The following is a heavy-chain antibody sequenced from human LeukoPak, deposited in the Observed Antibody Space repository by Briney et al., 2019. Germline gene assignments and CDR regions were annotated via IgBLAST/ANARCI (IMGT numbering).Heavy chain of an antibody. CDR2: INGDGSST. CDR1: GFAFNTYW. D-gene: IGHD2-2*02. CDR3: ARDLQYTLIWSDP. Sequence: PGGSLRLSYVASGFAFNTYWMHWVRQAPGKGLVWVSRINGDGSSTSYADSVKGRFTISRDNAKNTLYLQMNSLSTEDTAVYSCARDLQYTLIWSDPWGQGTLVTVSS. V-gene: IGHV3-74*01. J-gene: IGHJ5*02.